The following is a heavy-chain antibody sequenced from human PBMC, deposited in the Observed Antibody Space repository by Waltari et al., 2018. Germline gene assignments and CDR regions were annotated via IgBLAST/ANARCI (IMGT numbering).Heavy chain of an antibody. CDR3: ASLQPDSSGYKGGAFDI. CDR2: IYPGDSDT. CDR1: GYRFTSYW. D-gene: IGHD3-22*01. J-gene: IGHJ3*02. V-gene: IGHV5-51*01. Sequence: EVQLVQSGAEVKKPGESLKRSGKGSGYRFTSYWNGWVRQCPGKGLEWRGIIYPGDSDTRYSPSFQGQVTISADKSISTAYLQWSSLKASDTAMYYCASLQPDSSGYKGGAFDIWGQGTMVTVSS.